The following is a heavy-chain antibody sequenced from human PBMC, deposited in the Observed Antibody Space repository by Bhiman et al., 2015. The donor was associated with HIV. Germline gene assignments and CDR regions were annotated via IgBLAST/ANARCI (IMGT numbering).Heavy chain of an antibody. V-gene: IGHV3-21*04. D-gene: IGHD6-13*01. Sequence: EVQLVESGGGLVKPGGSLRLSCAASGFTFTTYNMNWVRQAPGKGLEWVSSISGNSNYIYYADSVKGRFTISRDNAKNSLYLQMNSLRAEDTALYYCTKDISRSYDAFDIWGQGTMVTVSS. CDR1: GFTFTTYN. CDR3: TKDISRSYDAFDI. J-gene: IGHJ3*02. CDR2: ISGNSNYI.